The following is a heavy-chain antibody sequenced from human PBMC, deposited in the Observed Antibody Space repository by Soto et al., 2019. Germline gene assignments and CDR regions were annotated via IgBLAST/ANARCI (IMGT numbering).Heavy chain of an antibody. D-gene: IGHD1-26*01. J-gene: IGHJ4*02. CDR3: TCTKVGAADY. V-gene: IGHV3-48*02. CDR1: GFTFSHFD. Sequence: GGSLRLSCAASGFTFSHFDMNWVRQAPGKGLEWVSYISASRDITYYADSVKGRFTISRDNAKNSLYLQVNSLRDEDTAFYYCTCTKVGAADYWGQGTLVTFSS. CDR2: ISASRDIT.